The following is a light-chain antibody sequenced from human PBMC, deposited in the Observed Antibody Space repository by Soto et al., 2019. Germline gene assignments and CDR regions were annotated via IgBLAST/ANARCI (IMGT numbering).Light chain of an antibody. J-gene: IGLJ2*01. CDR3: GTWDSSLSAVV. V-gene: IGLV1-51*01. CDR1: SSNIGNNY. Sequence: QAVVTQPPSVSAAPGQKVTISCSGSSSNIGNNYASWYQQLPGTAPKLLIYENNKRPSGIPDRFSGSKSGTSATLGITGLQTGDEADYYCGTWDSSLSAVVFGGGTKLTVL. CDR2: ENN.